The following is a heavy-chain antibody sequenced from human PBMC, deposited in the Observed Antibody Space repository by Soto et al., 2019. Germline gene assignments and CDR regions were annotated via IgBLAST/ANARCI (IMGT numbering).Heavy chain of an antibody. J-gene: IGHJ5*02. V-gene: IGHV4-59*01. CDR3: ARLLFGAANWFDP. CDR2: IYYSGST. Sequence: PSETLSLTCTVSGVSISSYYWSWIRQPPGKGLEWIGYIYYSGSTNYNPSLKSRVTISVDTSKNQFSLKLSSVTAADTAVYYCARLLFGAANWFDPWGQGTLVTVSS. CDR1: GVSISSYY. D-gene: IGHD3-10*01.